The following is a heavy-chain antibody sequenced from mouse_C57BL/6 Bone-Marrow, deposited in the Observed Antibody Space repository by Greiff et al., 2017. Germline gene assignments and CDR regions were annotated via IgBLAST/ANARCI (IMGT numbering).Heavy chain of an antibody. CDR2: IYPGGGYT. V-gene: IGHV1-63*01. D-gene: IGHD1-1*01. Sequence: VQLQQSGAELVRPGTSVKMSCKASGYTFTNYWIGWAKQRPGHGLEWIGDIYPGGGYTNYNEKFKGKATLTADKSSSTAYMQFSSLTSEDSASYYCARRNYYGSSYGWFAYWGQGTLVTVSA. CDR1: GYTFTNYW. J-gene: IGHJ3*01. CDR3: ARRNYYGSSYGWFAY.